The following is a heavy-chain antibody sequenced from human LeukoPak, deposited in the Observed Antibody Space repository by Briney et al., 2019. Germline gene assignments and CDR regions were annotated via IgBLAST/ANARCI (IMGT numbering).Heavy chain of an antibody. CDR1: GGSISSGGYY. J-gene: IGHJ4*02. CDR2: IYYSGST. Sequence: SQTLSLTCTVSGGSISSGGYYWSWIRQHPGKGLEWIGYIYYSGSTYYNSSLKSRVTISVDTSKNQFSLKLSSVTAADTAVYYCARVLAAAGMTDYWGQGTLVTVSS. CDR3: ARVLAAAGMTDY. D-gene: IGHD6-13*01. V-gene: IGHV4-31*03.